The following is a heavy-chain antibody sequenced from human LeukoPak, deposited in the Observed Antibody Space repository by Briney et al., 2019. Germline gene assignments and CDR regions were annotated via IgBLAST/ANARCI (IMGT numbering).Heavy chain of an antibody. CDR2: ISGSGGST. D-gene: IGHD3-16*01. J-gene: IGHJ4*02. Sequence: PGGSLRLSCAASGFSFSSFAMSWVRQAPGKGLKWVSAISGSGGSTYYADSVKGRFTISRDNSKNTLYLQMNSLRAEDTAVYYCAKDRGVYDYWGQGTLVTVSS. V-gene: IGHV3-23*01. CDR3: AKDRGVYDY. CDR1: GFSFSSFA.